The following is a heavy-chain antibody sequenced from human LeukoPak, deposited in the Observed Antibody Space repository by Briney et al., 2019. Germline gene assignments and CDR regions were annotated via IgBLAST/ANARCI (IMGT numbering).Heavy chain of an antibody. CDR1: GVSISSSSYY. J-gene: IGHJ4*02. CDR3: ASARRHYSNYPPVDY. Sequence: SETLSLTCTVSGVSISSSSYYWSWIRQPPGKGLEWIGYIYTSGSTNYNPSLKSRVTISVDTSKNQFSLKLSYVTAADTAVYYCASARRHYSNYPPVDYWGQGTLVAVSS. V-gene: IGHV4-61*05. D-gene: IGHD4-11*01. CDR2: IYTSGST.